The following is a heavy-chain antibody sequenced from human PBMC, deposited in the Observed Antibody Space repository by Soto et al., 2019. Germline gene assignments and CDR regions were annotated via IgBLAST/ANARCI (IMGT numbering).Heavy chain of an antibody. CDR2: INHSGST. CDR1: GGSFSGYY. CDR3: ARDQKWLRPHNWFDP. V-gene: IGHV4-34*01. Sequence: KPSETLSLTCAVYGGSFSGYYWSWIRQPPGKGLEWIGEINHSGSTNYNPSLKSRVTISVDTSKNQFSLKLSSVTAADTAVYYCARDQKWLRPHNWFDPWGQGTLVTVSS. J-gene: IGHJ5*02. D-gene: IGHD5-12*01.